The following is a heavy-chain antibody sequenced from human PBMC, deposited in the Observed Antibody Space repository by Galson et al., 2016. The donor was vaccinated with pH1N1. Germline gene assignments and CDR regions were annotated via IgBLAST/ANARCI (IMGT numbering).Heavy chain of an antibody. J-gene: IGHJ4*02. CDR2: VYWDDDK. V-gene: IGHV2-5*02. Sequence: PALVKPTQTLALTCIFSGFSITNRGEAVGWIHQPPGKALEWLALVYWDDDKFYSRSLQSRLTITKDTSKNQVVLRMTNMDPVDTGTYYCAHLYYYDTSGFYRYFDYWGQGILVTVSS. CDR3: AHLYYYDTSGFYRYFDY. D-gene: IGHD3-22*01. CDR1: GFSITNRGEA.